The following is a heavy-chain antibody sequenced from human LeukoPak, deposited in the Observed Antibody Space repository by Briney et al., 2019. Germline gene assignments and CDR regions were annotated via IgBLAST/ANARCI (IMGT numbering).Heavy chain of an antibody. Sequence: PGGSLRLSCAASGFTFSSYAMSWVRQAPGKGLEWVSAISGSGGSTYYADSVKGRFTISRDNSKNTLYLQMNSLRAEDTAVYYCAKDIQRTWYSSSWYQKFAPPGNFDYWGQGTLVTVSS. CDR1: GFTFSSYA. V-gene: IGHV3-23*01. D-gene: IGHD6-13*01. CDR3: AKDIQRTWYSSSWYQKFAPPGNFDY. J-gene: IGHJ4*02. CDR2: ISGSGGST.